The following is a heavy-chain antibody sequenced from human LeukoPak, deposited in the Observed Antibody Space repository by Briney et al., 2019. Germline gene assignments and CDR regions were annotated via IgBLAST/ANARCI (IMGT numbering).Heavy chain of an antibody. D-gene: IGHD6-19*01. Sequence: SETLSLTCTASGYSIRSGYYWGWIRQPPGKGLEWIGYIYYSGSTNYNPSLKSRVTISVDTSKNQFSLKLSSVTAADTAVYYCARDHGYSSGWCDAFDIWGQGTMVTVSS. CDR2: IYYSGST. V-gene: IGHV4-61*01. J-gene: IGHJ3*02. CDR3: ARDHGYSSGWCDAFDI. CDR1: GYSIRSGYY.